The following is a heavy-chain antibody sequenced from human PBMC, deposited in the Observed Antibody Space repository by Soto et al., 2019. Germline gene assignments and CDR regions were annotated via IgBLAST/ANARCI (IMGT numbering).Heavy chain of an antibody. J-gene: IGHJ4*02. V-gene: IGHV1-69*02. CDR2: VNPIVSMS. CDR1: GDTFSFYT. D-gene: IGHD3-10*01. Sequence: QVQLVQSGAEVKKPGSSVKVSCKASGDTFSFYTINWVRQAPGLGLEWMGRVNPIVSMSNYAPKFQGRVTITADKSTNTAYMQLSSLRSEDTATYYCAASYGSGYRAFDYWGQGALVTVSS. CDR3: AASYGSGYRAFDY.